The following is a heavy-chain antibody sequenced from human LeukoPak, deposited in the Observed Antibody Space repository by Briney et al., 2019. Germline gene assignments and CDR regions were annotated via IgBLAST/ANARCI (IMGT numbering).Heavy chain of an antibody. CDR3: ARDGSTDAFDI. CDR2: ISSDGSKT. Sequence: GGSLRLSCAASGLTYSNYIMHWVRQAPGKGLEWVAVISSDGSKTYYADSVKGRFTISRHNSKNTLYLQMNSLRAEDTAVYYCARDGSTDAFDIWGQGTMVTVSS. D-gene: IGHD1-26*01. J-gene: IGHJ3*02. V-gene: IGHV3-30*01. CDR1: GLTYSNYI.